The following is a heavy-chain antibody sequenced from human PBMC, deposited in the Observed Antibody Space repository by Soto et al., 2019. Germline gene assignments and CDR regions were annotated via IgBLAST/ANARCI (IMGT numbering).Heavy chain of an antibody. J-gene: IGHJ6*02. D-gene: IGHD3-9*01. V-gene: IGHV4-31*03. CDR1: GGSISSGGYY. CDR2: IYYSGST. Sequence: SETLSLTCTVSGGSISSGGYYWSWIRQHPGKGLEWIGYIYYSGSTYYNPSLKSRVTISVDTSKNQFSLKLSSVTAADTAVYYCARNTYYDILTGSLGYYYGMDVWGQGTTVTVSS. CDR3: ARNTYYDILTGSLGYYYGMDV.